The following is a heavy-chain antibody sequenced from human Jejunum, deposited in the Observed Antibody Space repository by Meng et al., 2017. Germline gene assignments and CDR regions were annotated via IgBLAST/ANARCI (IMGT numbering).Heavy chain of an antibody. Sequence: GESLKISCAASGFTFASRGMHWVRQAPGKGLEWLSMRWYDGSSRYYAESVKGRFTISRDNSKNTLSLQVDSLRVEDTDVYYCASAMGRGDKAFDNWGQGTLVTVSS. J-gene: IGHJ3*02. CDR2: RWYDGSSR. CDR1: GFTFASRG. D-gene: IGHD2-21*02. CDR3: ASAMGRGDKAFDN. V-gene: IGHV3-33*01.